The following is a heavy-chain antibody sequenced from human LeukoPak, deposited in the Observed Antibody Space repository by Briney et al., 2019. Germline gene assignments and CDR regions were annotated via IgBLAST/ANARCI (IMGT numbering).Heavy chain of an antibody. J-gene: IGHJ4*02. CDR1: GFTFSSYW. V-gene: IGHV3-74*01. CDR2: INSDGSST. D-gene: IGHD3-10*01. Sequence: GGSLRLSCAASGFTFSSYWMHWVRQAPGKGLVWVSRINSDGSSTSYADSVKGRFTISRDNAKNTLYLQMNSLRAEDTAVYYCAKEPMSGSYPAHFDYWGQGTLVTVSS. CDR3: AKEPMSGSYPAHFDY.